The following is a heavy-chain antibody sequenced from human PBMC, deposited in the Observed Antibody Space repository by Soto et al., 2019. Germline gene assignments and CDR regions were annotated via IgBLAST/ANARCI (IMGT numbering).Heavy chain of an antibody. CDR1: GYTFTSYD. V-gene: IGHV1-8*01. Sequence: QVQLVQSGAEVTKPGASVKVSCKASGYTFTSYDINWVRQATGQGLEYLGWMNPNSGNTGYVQKFQGRVTMTRDTSISTAYMELSSLRSEDTAVYFCARGVKYGAYSRWFDPWGQGTLVTVSS. J-gene: IGHJ5*02. CDR2: MNPNSGNT. CDR3: ARGVKYGAYSRWFDP. D-gene: IGHD4-17*01.